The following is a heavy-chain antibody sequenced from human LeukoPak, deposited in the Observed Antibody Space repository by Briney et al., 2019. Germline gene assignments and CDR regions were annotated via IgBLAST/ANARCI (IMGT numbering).Heavy chain of an antibody. D-gene: IGHD5-12*01. CDR1: GFSFSSYG. CDR2: IRYDGSNK. V-gene: IGHV3-30*02. J-gene: IGHJ5*01. Sequence: GGSLRLSCAASGFSFSSYGMHWVRQASGRGLEWVAFIRYDGSNKDYADSVKGRFTISRDNSENTLYLEMNSLRAEDTAVYHCAKVRFSDSGRDGLDSWGQGTLVTVSS. CDR3: AKVRFSDSGRDGLDS.